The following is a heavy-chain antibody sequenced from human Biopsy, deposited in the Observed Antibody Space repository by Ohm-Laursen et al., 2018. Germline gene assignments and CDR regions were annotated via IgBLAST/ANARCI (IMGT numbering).Heavy chain of an antibody. V-gene: IGHV4-4*07. CDR1: GGYISHYY. Sequence: GTLSLTCTVSGGYISHYYWTRIRQPAGQGLEWIGRIYITGETDYNPSLKSRVTMPVDSSKKQFSLKLKSVTAADTAIYYCARAPPLIRGVVESWFDPWGQGTLVTVSS. CDR2: IYITGET. CDR3: ARAPPLIRGVVESWFDP. D-gene: IGHD3-10*01. J-gene: IGHJ5*02.